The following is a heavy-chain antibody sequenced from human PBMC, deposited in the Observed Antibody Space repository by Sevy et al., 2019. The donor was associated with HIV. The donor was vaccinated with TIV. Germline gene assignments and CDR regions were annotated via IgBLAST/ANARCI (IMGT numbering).Heavy chain of an antibody. CDR3: ARDLRRHWLVPLGFDY. V-gene: IGHV1-3*01. Sequence: ASVKVSCKASGYTFTSYAMHWVRQAPGQRLEWMGWINAGNGNTKYSQKFQGRVTITRDTSASTAYMELSSLRSEDTAVYYCARDLRRHWLVPLGFDYWGQGTLVTVSS. D-gene: IGHD6-19*01. CDR1: GYTFTSYA. J-gene: IGHJ4*02. CDR2: INAGNGNT.